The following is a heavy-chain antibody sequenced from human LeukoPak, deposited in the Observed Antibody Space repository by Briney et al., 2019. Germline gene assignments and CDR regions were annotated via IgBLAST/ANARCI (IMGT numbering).Heavy chain of an antibody. V-gene: IGHV1-69*01. D-gene: IGHD1-1*01. CDR3: ARGIPNNDAETPYDAFDI. CDR1: GGTFSSYA. Sequence: GSSVKVSCKASGGTFSSYAISWVRQAPGQGLEWMGGIIPIFGTANSAQKFQGRVTITADESTSTAYMELSSLRSEDTAVYYCARGIPNNDAETPYDAFDIWGQGTMVTVSS. J-gene: IGHJ3*02. CDR2: IIPIFGTA.